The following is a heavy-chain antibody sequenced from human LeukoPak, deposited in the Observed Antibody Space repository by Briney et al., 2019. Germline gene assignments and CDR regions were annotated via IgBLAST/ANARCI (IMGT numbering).Heavy chain of an antibody. J-gene: IGHJ3*02. CDR3: ARDGVQYYDFWSGYYPDAFDI. D-gene: IGHD3-3*01. CDR2: ISSSGSTI. Sequence: PGGSLRLSCAASGFTFSSYEMNWVRQAPGKGLEWVSYISSSGSTIYYADSVRGRFTISRDNAKNSLYLQMNSLRAEDTAVYYCARDGVQYYDFWSGYYPDAFDIWGQGTMVTVSS. CDR1: GFTFSSYE. V-gene: IGHV3-48*03.